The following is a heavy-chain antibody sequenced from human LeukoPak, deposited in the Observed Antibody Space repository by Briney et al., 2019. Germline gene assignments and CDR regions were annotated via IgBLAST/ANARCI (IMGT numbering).Heavy chain of an antibody. CDR1: GFTFSSYL. Sequence: GGSLRLSCAASGFTFSSYLMHWVRQAPGKGLVWVSRINTDGSSASYADSVKGRFTISRDNAKNTLFLQMNSLRAEDTAVYYCIRHYDYWGQGTLVTVSS. CDR3: IRHYDY. CDR2: INTDGSSA. D-gene: IGHD1-26*01. J-gene: IGHJ4*02. V-gene: IGHV3-74*01.